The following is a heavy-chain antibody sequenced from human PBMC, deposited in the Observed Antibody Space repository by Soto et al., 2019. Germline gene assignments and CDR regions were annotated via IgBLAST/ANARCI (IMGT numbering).Heavy chain of an antibody. J-gene: IGHJ5*02. CDR3: ARPYYDILTGYWERWFDP. CDR2: INHSGST. V-gene: IGHV4-34*01. Sequence: PSETLSLTSAVYGGYFSGYYWSWIRQPPGKGLEWIGEINHSGSTNYNPSLKSRVTISVDTSKNQFSLKLSSVTAADTAMYYCARPYYDILTGYWERWFDPWGQGTLVTVSS. CDR1: GGYFSGYY. D-gene: IGHD3-9*01.